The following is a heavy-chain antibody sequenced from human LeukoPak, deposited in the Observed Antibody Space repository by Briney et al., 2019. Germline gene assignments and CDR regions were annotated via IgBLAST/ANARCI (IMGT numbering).Heavy chain of an antibody. V-gene: IGHV3-15*01. Sequence: GGSLRLSCAASGFTFSNAWMSWVRQAPGKGLEWVGRIKSKTDGVTTDYAAPVKGRFTISRDDSKNTLYLQMNSLKTEDTAVNYWTTDLRDYGGKVLDYWGQGTLVTVSS. CDR2: IKSKTDGVTT. J-gene: IGHJ4*02. D-gene: IGHD4-23*01. CDR1: GFTFSNAW. CDR3: TTDLRDYGGKVLDY.